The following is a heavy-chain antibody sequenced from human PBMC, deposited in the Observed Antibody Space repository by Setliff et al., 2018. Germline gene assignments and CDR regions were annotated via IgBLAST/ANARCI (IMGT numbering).Heavy chain of an antibody. Sequence: SVKVSCKASGGSFSSYGITWVRQAPGQGLEWMGGTIPMFGTTNYAQKFQGRVTIITDESTSTAYMELSSLRSEDTAVYFCAREGVDTRSSTDYRYYMDVWGKGTTGTVSS. CDR1: GGSFSSYG. J-gene: IGHJ6*03. CDR2: TIPMFGTT. V-gene: IGHV1-69*05. CDR3: AREGVDTRSSTDYRYYMDV. D-gene: IGHD5-18*01.